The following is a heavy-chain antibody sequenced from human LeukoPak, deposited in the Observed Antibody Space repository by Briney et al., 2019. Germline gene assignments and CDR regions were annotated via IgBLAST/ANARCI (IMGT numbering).Heavy chain of an antibody. V-gene: IGHV3-30*04. CDR2: MSIDGNIK. J-gene: IGHJ3*02. CDR3: ARLVGATQIYAFDI. CDR1: GFTFNNYV. D-gene: IGHD1-26*01. Sequence: GRSLRLSCAASGFTFNNYVMHWVRQAPGKGLEWVAVMSIDGNIKLYADSVRGRFTISRDNSRNTLYLQLNSLRSDDTAVYYCARLVGATQIYAFDIWGQGTMVTVSS.